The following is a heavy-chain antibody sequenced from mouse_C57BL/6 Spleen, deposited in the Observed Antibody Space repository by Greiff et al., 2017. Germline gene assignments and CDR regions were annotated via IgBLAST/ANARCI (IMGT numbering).Heavy chain of an antibody. V-gene: IGHV1-82*01. J-gene: IGHJ3*01. CDR2: IYPGDGDT. Sequence: QVQLQQSGPELVKPGASVKISCKASGYAFSSYWMHWVKQRPGKGLEWIGRIYPGDGDTNYNGKFKGKATLTADKSSSTAYMQLSSLTSEDSAVYVCASDGSSYGWFAYWGQGTLVTVSA. CDR3: ASDGSSYGWFAY. CDR1: GYAFSSYW. D-gene: IGHD1-1*01.